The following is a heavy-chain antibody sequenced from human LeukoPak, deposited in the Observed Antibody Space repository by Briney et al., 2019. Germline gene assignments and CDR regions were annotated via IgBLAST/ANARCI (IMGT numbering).Heavy chain of an antibody. J-gene: IGHJ4*02. CDR2: IIPIFGTA. Sequence: GSSVKVSCKAFGGTFSSYAISWVRQAPGQGLEWMGGIIPIFGTANYAQKFQGRVTITTDESTSTAYMELSSLRSEDTAVYYCARDSSVVGATSRYFDYWGQGTLVTVSS. CDR1: GGTFSSYA. V-gene: IGHV1-69*05. D-gene: IGHD1-26*01. CDR3: ARDSSVVGATSRYFDY.